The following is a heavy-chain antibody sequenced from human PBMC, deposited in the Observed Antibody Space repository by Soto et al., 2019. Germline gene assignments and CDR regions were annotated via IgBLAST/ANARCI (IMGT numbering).Heavy chain of an antibody. D-gene: IGHD2-21*01. Sequence: EVQLVVSGGGLVQPGGSLRLSCAASGFTVSSNFMSWVRQAPGKGLEWVSIIYRDGSTYYADSVKGRFTIPRDNSKNTLNLQMNSQRADDAAVYYCASRRNSRGAYDYWFQGTLVTVCS. CDR1: GFTVSSNF. V-gene: IGHV3-66*01. CDR3: ASRRNSRGAYDY. CDR2: IYRDGST. J-gene: IGHJ4*02.